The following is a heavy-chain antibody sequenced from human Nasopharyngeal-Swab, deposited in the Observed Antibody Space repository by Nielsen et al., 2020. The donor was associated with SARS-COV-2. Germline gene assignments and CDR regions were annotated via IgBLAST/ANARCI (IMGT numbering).Heavy chain of an antibody. D-gene: IGHD3-3*01. CDR3: ARDGLDYDFWSAYFMDV. J-gene: IGHJ6*02. CDR1: GFTFNNYN. CDR2: SSSSSSYI. V-gene: IGHV3-21*01. Sequence: LSLTCAASGFTFNNYNFNWVRQAPGKGLEWVSSSSSSSSYIYYADSVKGRFTTSRDNAKNSLYLQMNSLRAEDTAVYYCARDGLDYDFWSAYFMDVWGQGTTVTVSS.